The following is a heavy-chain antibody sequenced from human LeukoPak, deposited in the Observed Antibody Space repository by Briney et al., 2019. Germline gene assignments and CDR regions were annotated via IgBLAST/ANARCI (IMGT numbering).Heavy chain of an antibody. J-gene: IGHJ4*02. V-gene: IGHV3-30*04. Sequence: PGGSLRLSRAASGFTFRHYAVHWVRQAPGRGLEWVAVLSFDGAHKYYAESVKGRFTISKDNSNNTLFLQMDSLRLEDTALYYCVRARAGGLDYWGQGTLVTVSS. D-gene: IGHD3-16*01. CDR3: VRARAGGLDY. CDR1: GFTFRHYA. CDR2: LSFDGAHK.